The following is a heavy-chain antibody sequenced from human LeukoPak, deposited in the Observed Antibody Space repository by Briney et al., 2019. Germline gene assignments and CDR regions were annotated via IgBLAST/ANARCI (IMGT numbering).Heavy chain of an antibody. CDR1: GFTFSSYG. J-gene: IGHJ4*02. D-gene: IGHD6-13*01. CDR2: ISYDGSNK. Sequence: PGRSLRLSCAASGFTFSSYGMHWVRQAPGKGLEWVAVISYDGSNKYYADSVKGRFTISRDNAKNSLYLQMNSLRVEDTAVYYCARDGAATGPDFDYWGQGTLVTVSS. CDR3: ARDGAATGPDFDY. V-gene: IGHV3-30*03.